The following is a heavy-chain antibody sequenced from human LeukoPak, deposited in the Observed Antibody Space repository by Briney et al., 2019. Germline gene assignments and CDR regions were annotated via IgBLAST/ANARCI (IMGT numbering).Heavy chain of an antibody. V-gene: IGHV1-24*01. CDR1: GYTLTDLS. Sequence: GASVKVSCKVSGYTLTDLSVHWVRQAPGKGLEWMGGFTLEDAETTYAQKFQGRVTMTEDTSTDTAYMELSSLGSDDTAVYYCATAYGGNLVDYWGQGTLVTVSS. CDR2: FTLEDAET. J-gene: IGHJ4*02. CDR3: ATAYGGNLVDY. D-gene: IGHD4/OR15-4a*01.